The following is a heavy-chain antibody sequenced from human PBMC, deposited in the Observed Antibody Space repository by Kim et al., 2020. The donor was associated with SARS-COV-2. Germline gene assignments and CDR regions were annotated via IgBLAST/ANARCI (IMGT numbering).Heavy chain of an antibody. CDR3: ARGRWAATLVGWFDP. D-gene: IGHD2-15*01. V-gene: IGHV3-30*04. Sequence: GGSLRLSCAASGFTFSSYAMHWVRQAPGKGLEWVAVISYDGSNKYYADSVKGRFTISRDNSKNTLYLQMNSLRAEDTAVYYCARGRWAATLVGWFDPWGQGTLVTVSS. CDR2: ISYDGSNK. J-gene: IGHJ5*02. CDR1: GFTFSSYA.